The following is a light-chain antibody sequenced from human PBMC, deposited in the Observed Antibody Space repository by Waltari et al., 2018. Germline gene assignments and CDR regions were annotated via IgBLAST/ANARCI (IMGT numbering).Light chain of an antibody. V-gene: IGLV4-69*01. CDR2: VNSDGSH. CDR3: QTGGHGTWV. J-gene: IGLJ3*02. Sequence: LTCTLSSGHSSNVIAWLQQQPEKGPRYLMKVNSDGSHSKGDEIPDRFSGSSSGAEHYLTISSLQSEDEADYYCQTGGHGTWVFGGGTKLTVL. CDR1: SGHSSNV.